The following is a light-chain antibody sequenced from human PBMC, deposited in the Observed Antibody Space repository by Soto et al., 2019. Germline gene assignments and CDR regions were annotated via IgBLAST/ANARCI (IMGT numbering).Light chain of an antibody. V-gene: IGKV3-11*01. CDR2: DAS. CDR3: QQRSNWPLT. Sequence: EIVLTQSPGTLSLSPGESATLSCRARQGIGRYLAWFQQKPGQAPRLLIYDASTRATGIPARFSGSGSGTDFTLTISSLEPEDFAVYYCQQRSNWPLTFGPGTKVEIK. CDR1: QGIGRY. J-gene: IGKJ3*01.